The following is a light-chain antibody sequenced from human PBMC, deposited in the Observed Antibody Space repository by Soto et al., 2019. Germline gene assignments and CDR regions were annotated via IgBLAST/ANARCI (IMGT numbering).Light chain of an antibody. J-gene: IGKJ5*01. CDR3: QQYGSSWIT. Sequence: EKVMTKSPATLSVSKGERATLSCRASQSISSNLAWYQQKPGQAPRLLIYGASSRATGIPDRFSGSGSGTDFTVTISRLEPEDFAMYYCQQYGSSWITFGQGTRLEIK. V-gene: IGKV3-20*01. CDR2: GAS. CDR1: QSISSN.